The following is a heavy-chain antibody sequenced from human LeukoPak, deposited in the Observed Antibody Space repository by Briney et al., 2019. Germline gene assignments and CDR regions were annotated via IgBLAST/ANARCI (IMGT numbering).Heavy chain of an antibody. CDR3: AKAPVTSCRGAFCYPFDY. V-gene: IGHV3-23*01. D-gene: IGHD2-15*01. CDR1: GFTFSSYA. J-gene: IGHJ4*02. Sequence: GGSLRLSCAASGFTFSSYAMSWVRKAPGKGLEWVSAISGSGGFTYYADSVKGRFTISRDNSKNTLYLQMNSLRAEDAAVYYCAKAPVTSCRGAFCYPFDYWGQGTLVTVSS. CDR2: ISGSGGFT.